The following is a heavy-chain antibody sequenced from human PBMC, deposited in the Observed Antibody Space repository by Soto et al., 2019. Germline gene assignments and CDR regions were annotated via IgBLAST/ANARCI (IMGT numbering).Heavy chain of an antibody. D-gene: IGHD2-2*01. CDR1: GGTFSSYA. CDR3: ASAVPYCSSTSCYLP. Sequence: SVKVSCKASGGTFSSYASSWVRQAPGQGLEWMGGIIPIFGTANYAQKFQGRVTITADKSTSTAYMELSSLRSEDTAVYYCASAVPYCSSTSCYLPWGQGTQVTVSS. V-gene: IGHV1-69*06. J-gene: IGHJ5*02. CDR2: IIPIFGTA.